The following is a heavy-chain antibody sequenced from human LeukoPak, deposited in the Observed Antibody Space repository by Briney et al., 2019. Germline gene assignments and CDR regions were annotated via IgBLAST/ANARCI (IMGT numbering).Heavy chain of an antibody. J-gene: IGHJ4*02. Sequence: GGSLRLSCAAPGFTFSSYEMNWVRQAPGKGLEWVSYISSSGSTIYYADSVKGRFTISRDNSKNTLYLQMNSLRAEDTAVYYCAKDMSGGDCPDYWGQGTLVTVSS. CDR1: GFTFSSYE. CDR2: ISSSGSTI. V-gene: IGHV3-48*03. CDR3: AKDMSGGDCPDY. D-gene: IGHD2-21*02.